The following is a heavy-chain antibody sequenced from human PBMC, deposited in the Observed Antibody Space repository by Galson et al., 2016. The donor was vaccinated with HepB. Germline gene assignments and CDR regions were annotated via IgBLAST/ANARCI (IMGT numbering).Heavy chain of an antibody. V-gene: IGHV6-1*01. D-gene: IGHD2-15*01. CDR1: GDSVSSNSAT. J-gene: IGHJ4*02. CDR3: ARGHLVVPFSFYFDY. CDR2: TYYRSKWYN. Sequence: CAISGDSVSSNSATWNWIRQSPSRGLEWLGRTYYRSKWYNDYALSVKSRITINPDTSKNQFSLQQNSVTPEDTAVYYCARGHLVVPFSFYFDYWGQGSLVTVSS.